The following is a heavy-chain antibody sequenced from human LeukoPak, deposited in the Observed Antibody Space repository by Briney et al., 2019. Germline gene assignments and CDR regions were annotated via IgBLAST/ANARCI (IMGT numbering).Heavy chain of an antibody. CDR2: INSDSGGT. CDR1: GYTFTGYY. Sequence: ASVKVSCKASGYTFTGYYIDWVRQAPGQGLEWMGWINSDSGGTNYAQKFQGRVTMTRDTSTSTAYMELSSLRSDDTAFYYCARDTITVTPPYFDYWGQGTLVTVPS. J-gene: IGHJ4*02. V-gene: IGHV1-2*02. CDR3: ARDTITVTPPYFDY. D-gene: IGHD4-17*01.